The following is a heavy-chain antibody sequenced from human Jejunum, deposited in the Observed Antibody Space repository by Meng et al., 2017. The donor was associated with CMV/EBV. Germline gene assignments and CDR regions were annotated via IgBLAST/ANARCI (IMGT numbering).Heavy chain of an antibody. CDR1: GGSIGSGDYY. CDR2: IHDTGST. D-gene: IGHD3-3*01. CDR3: ARGSIFVSFDS. V-gene: IGHV4-30-4*08. Sequence: QGQGQESGPGLVKPSQPLSLPCPFSGGSIGSGDYYWSWIRQPPGKGLEWIGYIHDTGSTYYNPSLKSRVDISLGTSRNHFSLTLSSVTAEDTAVYFCARGSIFVSFDSWGQGTLVTVSS. J-gene: IGHJ4*02.